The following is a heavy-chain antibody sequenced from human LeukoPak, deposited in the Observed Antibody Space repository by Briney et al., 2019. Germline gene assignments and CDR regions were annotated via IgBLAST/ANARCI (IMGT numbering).Heavy chain of an antibody. CDR3: ARGGVRQIVATILDY. CDR2: IKQDGSEK. J-gene: IGHJ4*02. CDR1: GFTFSSYW. D-gene: IGHD5-12*01. Sequence: GGSLRLSCAASGFTFSSYWMSWVRQAPGKGLEWVANIKQDGSEKYYVDSVKGRFTISRDNAKNSLYLQMNSLRAEDTAVYYCARGGVRQIVATILDYWGQGTLVTVSS. V-gene: IGHV3-7*01.